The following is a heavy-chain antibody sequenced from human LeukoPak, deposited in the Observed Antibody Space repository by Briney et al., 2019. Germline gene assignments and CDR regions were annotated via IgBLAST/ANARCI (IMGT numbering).Heavy chain of an antibody. CDR3: ARVGSPLYGDYVRDYYGMDV. D-gene: IGHD4-17*01. CDR2: INRDGSSA. Sequence: GRSLRLSCAAYGFTFGSHWMHWVRQAPGKGLVWVSRINRDGSSAYYADSVKGRVTTSGDNAKNTLFLQMNSLRAEDTAVYYCARVGSPLYGDYVRDYYGMDVWGQGTTVTVSS. J-gene: IGHJ6*02. V-gene: IGHV3-74*01. CDR1: GFTFGSHW.